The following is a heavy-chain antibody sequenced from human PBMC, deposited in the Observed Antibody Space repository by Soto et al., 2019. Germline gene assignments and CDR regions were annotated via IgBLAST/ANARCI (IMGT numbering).Heavy chain of an antibody. D-gene: IGHD3-22*01. CDR2: IYYSGST. CDR3: ARVLYYDSSGYLNWFDP. CDR1: GGSISSGGYY. J-gene: IGHJ5*02. Sequence: SETLSLTCTVSGGSISSGGYYWSWIRQHPGKGLEWIAYIYYSGSTHYNPSLKSRVTISVDTSKNQFSLKLSPVTAADTAVYYCARVLYYDSSGYLNWFDPWGQGTLVTVSS. V-gene: IGHV4-31*03.